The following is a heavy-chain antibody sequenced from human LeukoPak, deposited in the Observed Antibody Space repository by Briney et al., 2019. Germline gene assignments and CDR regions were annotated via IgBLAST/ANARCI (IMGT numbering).Heavy chain of an antibody. CDR2: IIPIFGTA. V-gene: IGHV1-69*05. CDR3: ASHPGRDCSSTSCKRNYYYYYYMDV. J-gene: IGHJ6*03. CDR1: GGTFSSYA. Sequence: SVKVSCKASGGTFSSYAISWVRQAPGQGLEWMGGIIPIFGTANYAQKFQGRVTITTDESTSTAYIELSSLRSEDTAVYYCASHPGRDCSSTSCKRNYYYYYYMDVWGKGTTVTVSS. D-gene: IGHD2-2*01.